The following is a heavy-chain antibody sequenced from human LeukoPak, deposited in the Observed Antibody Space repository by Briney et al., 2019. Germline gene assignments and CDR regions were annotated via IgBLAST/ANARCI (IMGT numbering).Heavy chain of an antibody. D-gene: IGHD2-2*01. CDR3: TTVEGYCNSTSSYDY. CDR2: IKSKTDGGTT. V-gene: IGHV3-15*01. Sequence: GGSLRLPCAASGFTFSNAWMSWVRQAPGKGREWVGRIKSKTDGGTTDYAAPVKGRFTISRDDSKNTLYLQMNSLKTEDTAVYYCTTVEGYCNSTSSYDYWGQGTLVTVSS. J-gene: IGHJ4*02. CDR1: GFTFSNAW.